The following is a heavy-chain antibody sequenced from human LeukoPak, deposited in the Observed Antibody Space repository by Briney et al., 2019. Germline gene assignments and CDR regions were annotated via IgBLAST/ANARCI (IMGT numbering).Heavy chain of an antibody. CDR2: ISSSSTTI. D-gene: IGHD1-26*01. V-gene: IGHV3-48*02. J-gene: IGHJ4*02. CDR1: GFTFSSYS. CDR3: ARRMYSGSYQGFGY. Sequence: GGSLRLSCAVSGFTFSSYSMNWVRQAPGKGLEWVSYISSSSTTIYYIDSVKGRFTISRDNAKNSLYLQMNSLRDEDTAVYYCARRMYSGSYQGFGYWGQGTLVTVSS.